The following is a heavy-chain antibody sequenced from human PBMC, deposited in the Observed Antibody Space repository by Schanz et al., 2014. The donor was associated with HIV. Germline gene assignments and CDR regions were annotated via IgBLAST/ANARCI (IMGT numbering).Heavy chain of an antibody. CDR2: VRHDGGAT. CDR3: VTEPSSSLSA. Sequence: QVWEKGGGLVQTGGRRRGACEDRGRRGRDFSMNWVRRAPGKGLEWISAVRHDGGATYYADSVKGRFTISRDNSRNILYLQMSNLRAEDTALYYCVTEPSSSLSAWGQGALVIVSS. J-gene: IGHJ5*02. V-gene: IGHV3-23*01. CDR1: GRRGRDFS.